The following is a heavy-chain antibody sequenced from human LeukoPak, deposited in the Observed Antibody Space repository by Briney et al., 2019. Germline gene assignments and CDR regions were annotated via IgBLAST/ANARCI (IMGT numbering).Heavy chain of an antibody. CDR1: GFTFSSYA. CDR2: ISYDGSNK. CDR3: ASPPSTATYEPVDY. J-gene: IGHJ4*02. D-gene: IGHD1-14*01. Sequence: RRTLRLSCAASGFTFSSYAMHWVRQAPGKGLEWVAVISYDGSNKYYADSVKGRFTISRDNSKNTLYLQMNSLRADDTAVYYCASPPSTATYEPVDYWGQGTMVTVSS. V-gene: IGHV3-30-3*01.